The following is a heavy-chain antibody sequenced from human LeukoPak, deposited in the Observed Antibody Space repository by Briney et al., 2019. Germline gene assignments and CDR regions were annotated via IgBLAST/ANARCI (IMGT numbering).Heavy chain of an antibody. V-gene: IGHV3-23*01. D-gene: IGHD3-10*01. J-gene: IGHJ4*02. Sequence: PGGSLRLSCAASGFTFSSYAMSWVRQAPGKGLEWVSTISGSGSSTYYADSVKGRFTISRDNSKNTLYLQMHSLRAEDTAVHYCAKDQGFYSSGSYLDLDYWGQGALVAVSS. CDR2: ISGSGSST. CDR1: GFTFSSYA. CDR3: AKDQGFYSSGSYLDLDY.